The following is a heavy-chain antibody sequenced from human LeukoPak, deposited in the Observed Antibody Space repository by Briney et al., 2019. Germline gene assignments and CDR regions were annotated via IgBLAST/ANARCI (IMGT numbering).Heavy chain of an antibody. V-gene: IGHV1-69*04. D-gene: IGHD4-17*01. CDR2: IIPIFGIA. CDR1: GGTFSSYA. J-gene: IGHJ4*02. Sequence: ASVKVSCKASGGTFSSYAISWVRQAPGQGLEWMGRIIPIFGIANYAQKFQGRVTITADKSTSTAYMELSSLRSEDTAVYYRARETTYGDYDYWGQGTLVTVSS. CDR3: ARETTYGDYDY.